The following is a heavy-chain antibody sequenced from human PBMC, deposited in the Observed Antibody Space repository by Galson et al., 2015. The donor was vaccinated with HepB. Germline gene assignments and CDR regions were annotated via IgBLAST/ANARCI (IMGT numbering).Heavy chain of an antibody. J-gene: IGHJ2*01. Sequence: LTCTVSGGSISTYYWSWIRQPPGKGLEWIGYIYYSGSTDHNPSLESRVTISVDTSKNQLSLKVRSVTAADTAVYYCARQLWSDWYFDLWGRGTLVTVSS. CDR2: IYYSGST. D-gene: IGHD3-10*01. CDR1: GGSISTYY. V-gene: IGHV4-59*08. CDR3: ARQLWSDWYFDL.